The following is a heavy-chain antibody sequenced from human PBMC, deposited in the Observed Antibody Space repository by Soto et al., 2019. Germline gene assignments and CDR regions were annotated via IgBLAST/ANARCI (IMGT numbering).Heavy chain of an antibody. Sequence: QVELVQSGAEVKKPGSSVKVSCQASEDTFRNYAISWVRQAPGQGLEWMVGIIPILGTANYAQKFQGRVTTTADTSAKTAYLELSSRRSEEEAVYYCASTELDSSAYYYWCLGLWGRGTLVTVSS. J-gene: IGHJ2*01. CDR3: ASTELDSSAYYYWCLGL. CDR1: EDTFRNYA. CDR2: IIPILGTA. V-gene: IGHV1-69*06. D-gene: IGHD3-22*01.